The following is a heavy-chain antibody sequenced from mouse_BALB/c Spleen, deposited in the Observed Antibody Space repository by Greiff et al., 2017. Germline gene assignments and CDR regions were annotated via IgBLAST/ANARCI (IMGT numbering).Heavy chain of an antibody. CDR1: GFNIKDTY. Sequence: EVQLQQSGAELVKPWPSVKLSCTASGFNIKDTYMHWVKQRPGHGLEWIGEILPGSGSTNYNDKFKGKATFTADTSYKSAYMQRSNLTSEDTAVYYCARSYYGSSYDYWGQGTTLTVSS. J-gene: IGHJ2*01. V-gene: IGHV14-3*02. CDR2: ILPGSGST. CDR3: ARSYYGSSYDY. D-gene: IGHD1-1*01.